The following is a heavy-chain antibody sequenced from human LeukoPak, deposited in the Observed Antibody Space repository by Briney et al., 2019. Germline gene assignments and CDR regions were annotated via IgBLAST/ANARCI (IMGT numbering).Heavy chain of an antibody. Sequence: SETLSLTCTVSGYSISSGYYWGWIRQPPGKGLEWIGSIYHSGSTYYNPSLKSRVTISVDTSKNQFSLKLSSVTAADTAVYYCASSIVGATLDYWGQGTLVTVSS. J-gene: IGHJ4*02. CDR2: IYHSGST. CDR3: ASSIVGATLDY. V-gene: IGHV4-38-2*02. CDR1: GYSISSGYY. D-gene: IGHD1-26*01.